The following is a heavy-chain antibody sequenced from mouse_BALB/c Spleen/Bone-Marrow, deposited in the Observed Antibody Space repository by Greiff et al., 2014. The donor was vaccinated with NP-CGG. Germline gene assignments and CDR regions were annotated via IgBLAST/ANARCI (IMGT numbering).Heavy chain of an antibody. CDR1: GYSITSDYA. CDR3: ARYYGSSYYAMDY. D-gene: IGHD1-1*01. V-gene: IGHV3-2*02. CDR2: ISYSGST. Sequence: EVQLQQSGPGLVKPSQSQSLTCTVTGYSITSDYAWNWIRQFPGNKLEWMGYISYSGSTSYNPSLKSRISITRDTSKNQFFLQLNSVTTEDTATYYCARYYGSSYYAMDYWGQGTSVTVSS. J-gene: IGHJ4*01.